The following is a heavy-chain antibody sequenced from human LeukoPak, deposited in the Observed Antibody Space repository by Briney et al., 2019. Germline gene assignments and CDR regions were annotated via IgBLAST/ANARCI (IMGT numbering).Heavy chain of an antibody. Sequence: SQTLSLTCTVSGGSISSGDYYWSWIRQPPGKGLEWIGYIYYSGSTNYNPSLKSRVTISVDTSKNQFSLKLSSVTAADTAVYYCARVRFYYYDSNDAFDIWGQGTMVTVSS. J-gene: IGHJ3*02. D-gene: IGHD3-22*01. CDR1: GGSISSGDYY. V-gene: IGHV4-61*08. CDR3: ARVRFYYYDSNDAFDI. CDR2: IYYSGST.